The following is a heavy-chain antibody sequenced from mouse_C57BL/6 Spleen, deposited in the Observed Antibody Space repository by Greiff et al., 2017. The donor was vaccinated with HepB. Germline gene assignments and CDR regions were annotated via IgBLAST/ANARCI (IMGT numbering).Heavy chain of an antibody. Sequence: QVQLQQPGAELVRPGSSVKLSCKASGYTFTSYWMHWVKQRPIQGLEWIGNIDPSDSETHYNQKFKDKDTLTVDKSSSTAYMQLSSLTSEDSAVYYCARRRWNWDGFAYWGQGTLVTVSA. CDR2: IDPSDSET. CDR3: ARRRWNWDGFAY. CDR1: GYTFTSYW. V-gene: IGHV1-52*01. J-gene: IGHJ3*01. D-gene: IGHD4-1*01.